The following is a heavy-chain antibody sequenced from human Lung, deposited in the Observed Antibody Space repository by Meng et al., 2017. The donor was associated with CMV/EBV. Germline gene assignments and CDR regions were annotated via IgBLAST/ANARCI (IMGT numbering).Heavy chain of an antibody. Sequence: SWAASGFSFSRYDMHWVRQSPATGLQWVAHIWDDGRNTNYAESVKGRFTISRDNSKKTVYLQLNNLRTEDTAVYYCAKVGGYASMYDYWGRGTLVTVSS. D-gene: IGHD3-22*01. CDR2: IWDDGRNT. CDR1: GFSFSRYD. CDR3: AKVGGYASMYDY. J-gene: IGHJ4*01. V-gene: IGHV3-33*06.